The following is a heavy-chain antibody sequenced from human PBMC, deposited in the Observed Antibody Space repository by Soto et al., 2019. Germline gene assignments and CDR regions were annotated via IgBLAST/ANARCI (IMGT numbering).Heavy chain of an antibody. CDR3: ARSQVGRPLDV. V-gene: IGHV1-46*01. Sequence: SGKVCCKASLSTFTHFYIHLLRQAPGQGLEWMGIINPSGGSTTYPQKFHGRVTMTRDTSTSTVHMELITLRSEDTAVYYCARSQVGRPLDVWGPGTTVTGSS. CDR1: LSTFTHFY. D-gene: IGHD1-26*01. J-gene: IGHJ6*02. CDR2: INPSGGST.